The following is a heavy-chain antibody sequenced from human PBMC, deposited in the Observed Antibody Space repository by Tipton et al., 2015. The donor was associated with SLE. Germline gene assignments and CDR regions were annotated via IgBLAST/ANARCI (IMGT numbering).Heavy chain of an antibody. J-gene: IGHJ5*02. Sequence: FTISRDNAKNTLYLQMNSLRAEDTAVYYCAREAYSSGWGGFDPWGQGTLVTVSS. V-gene: IGHV3-21*01. CDR3: AREAYSSGWGGFDP. D-gene: IGHD6-19*01.